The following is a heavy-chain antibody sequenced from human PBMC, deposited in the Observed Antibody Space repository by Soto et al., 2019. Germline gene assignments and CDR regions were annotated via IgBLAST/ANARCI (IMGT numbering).Heavy chain of an antibody. CDR3: ARVKTMVRGVDYYYYGMDV. CDR1: GYTLASYA. J-gene: IGHJ6*02. D-gene: IGHD3-10*01. Sequence: GASVKVSCKASGYTLASYARHWVRQAPGQRLEWMGWINAGNGNTKYSQKFQGRVTITRDTSASTAYMELSSLRSEDTAVYYCARVKTMVRGVDYYYYGMDVWGQGTTVTVSS. V-gene: IGHV1-3*01. CDR2: INAGNGNT.